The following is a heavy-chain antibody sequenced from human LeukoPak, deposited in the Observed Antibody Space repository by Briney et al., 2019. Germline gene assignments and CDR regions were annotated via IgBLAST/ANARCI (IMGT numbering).Heavy chain of an antibody. J-gene: IGHJ5*02. CDR3: ARDNTIFGVAHINH. D-gene: IGHD3-3*01. CDR1: GFTFSTYA. V-gene: IGHV3-30*04. Sequence: PGGSLRLSCAASGFTFSTYAMHWVRQAPGKGLECVALMSYDGRDKNYADSVKGRFTISRDNAKNSLYLQMNSLRAEDTAVYYCARDNTIFGVAHINHWGQGTLVTVSS. CDR2: MSYDGRDK.